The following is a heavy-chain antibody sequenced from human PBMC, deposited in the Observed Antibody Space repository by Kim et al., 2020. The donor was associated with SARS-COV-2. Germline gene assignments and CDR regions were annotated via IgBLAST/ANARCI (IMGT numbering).Heavy chain of an antibody. J-gene: IGHJ5*01. CDR2: ISGYGNSI. D-gene: IGHD3-22*01. Sequence: GGSLRLSCAASGFTLSGNEMNWVRQAPGKGLEWVAYISGYGNSIQYSDSVKGRFTISRDNAKNSLYLQMNSLRDEDTAVYYCAREDDDSGGTHWF. CDR3: AREDDDSGGTHWF. CDR1: GFTLSGNE. V-gene: IGHV3-48*03.